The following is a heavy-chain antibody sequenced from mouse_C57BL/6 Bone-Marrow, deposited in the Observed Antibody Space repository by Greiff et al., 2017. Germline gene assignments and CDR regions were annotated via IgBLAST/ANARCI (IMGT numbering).Heavy chain of an antibody. CDR2: INPNYGTT. V-gene: IGHV1-39*01. Sequence: VHVKQSGPELVKPGASVKISCKASGYSFTDYNMNWVKQSHGKSLEWIGVINPNYGTTSYNQKFKGKATLTVDQSSSTAYMQLNSLTSEDSAVYYGARGYDYDDARDYWGQGTSVTVSS. J-gene: IGHJ4*01. D-gene: IGHD2-4*01. CDR1: GYSFTDYN. CDR3: ARGYDYDDARDY.